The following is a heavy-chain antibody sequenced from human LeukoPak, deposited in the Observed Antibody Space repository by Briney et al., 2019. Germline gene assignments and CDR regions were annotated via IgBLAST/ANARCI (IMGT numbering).Heavy chain of an antibody. CDR2: ISGSDGST. D-gene: IGHD5-24*01. J-gene: IGHJ6*03. CDR3: AKDTVKVTTIRRVPHYTDV. Sequence: GGSLRLSCAASGFSFSSYAMSWVRQAPGKGLEWVSGISGSDGSTYYADSVKGRFTISRDNSKNTLYLQMSSLRAEDTALYYCAKDTVKVTTIRRVPHYTDVWGKGTTVTISS. V-gene: IGHV3-23*01. CDR1: GFSFSSYA.